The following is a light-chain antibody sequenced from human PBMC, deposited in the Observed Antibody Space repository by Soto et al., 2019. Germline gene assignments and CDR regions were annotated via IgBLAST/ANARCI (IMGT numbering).Light chain of an antibody. J-gene: IGLJ1*01. Sequence: QSALTQPASVSGSPGQSITISCTGTSSDVGGYKFVSWYQQHPGKVPKLMIFDVNRRPSGVSDRFSGSKSGNTASLTISGLQAEDEGDYYCCSYTRSSNHVFGSGTKLNVL. V-gene: IGLV2-14*03. CDR1: SSDVGGYKF. CDR2: DVN. CDR3: CSYTRSSNHV.